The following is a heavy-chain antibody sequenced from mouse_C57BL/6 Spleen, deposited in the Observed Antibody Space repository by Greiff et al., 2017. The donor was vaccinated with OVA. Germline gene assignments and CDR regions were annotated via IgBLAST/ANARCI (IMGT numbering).Heavy chain of an antibody. CDR2: ISSGSSTI. CDR3: ARSTGDYYAMDY. Sequence: EVKLVESGGGLVKPGGSLKLSCAASGFTFSDYGMHWVRQAPEKGLEWVAYISSGSSTIYYADTVKGRFTISRDNAKNTLFLQMTSLRSEDTAMDYCARSTGDYYAMDYWGQGTSVTVSS. CDR1: GFTFSDYG. J-gene: IGHJ4*01. V-gene: IGHV5-17*01.